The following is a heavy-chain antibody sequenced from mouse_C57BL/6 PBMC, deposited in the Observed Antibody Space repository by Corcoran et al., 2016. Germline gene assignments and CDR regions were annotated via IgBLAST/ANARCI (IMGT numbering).Heavy chain of an antibody. CDR2: INPYNGGT. Sequence: EVQLQQSGPVLVKPGASVKMSCKASGYSFTDYYMNWVKQSHGKSLEWIGVINPYNGGTSYNQKFKGKATLTVDKSSSTAYMELNSLTSEDSAVYYCARWGNWEGFAYWGQGTMVTVSA. CDR1: GYSFTDYY. J-gene: IGHJ3*01. V-gene: IGHV1-19*01. D-gene: IGHD4-1*01. CDR3: ARWGNWEGFAY.